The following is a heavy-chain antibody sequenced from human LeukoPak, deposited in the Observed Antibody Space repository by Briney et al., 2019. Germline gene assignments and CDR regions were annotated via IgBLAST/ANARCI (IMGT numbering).Heavy chain of an antibody. CDR1: GYTFTGYY. CDR2: INPNSGGT. D-gene: IGHD4-17*01. CDR3: ARGWGDYGDYYCDY. Sequence: EASVKVSCKASGYTFTGYYMHWVRQAPGQGLEWMGWINPNSGGTNYAQKFQGRVTMTRDTSISTAYMELSRLRSDDTAVYYCARGWGDYGDYYCDYWGQGTLVTVSS. J-gene: IGHJ4*02. V-gene: IGHV1-2*02.